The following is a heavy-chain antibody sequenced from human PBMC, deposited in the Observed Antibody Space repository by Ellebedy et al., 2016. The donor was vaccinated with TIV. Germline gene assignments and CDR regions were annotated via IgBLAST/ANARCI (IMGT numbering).Heavy chain of an antibody. CDR1: GGSINDQY. CDR2: IHSTGAT. J-gene: IGHJ6*02. Sequence: SETLSLXCSVSGGSINDQYWAFIRQAAEKGLEWIGRIHSTGATNSNPSLKSRLTMSVDASRNQFSLKLSSVTAADTAVYYCAREGYYDNTGYLYYHHGMDVWGQGTTVTVSS. D-gene: IGHD3-22*01. V-gene: IGHV4-4*07. CDR3: AREGYYDNTGYLYYHHGMDV.